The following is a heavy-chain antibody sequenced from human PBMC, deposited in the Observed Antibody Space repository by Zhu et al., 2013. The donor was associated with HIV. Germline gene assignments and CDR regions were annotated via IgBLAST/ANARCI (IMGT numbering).Heavy chain of an antibody. V-gene: IGHV3-30*18. J-gene: IGHJ3*02. CDR2: ISYDGSNK. D-gene: IGHD3-10*01. CDR1: GFTFSSYG. Sequence: VQLVESGGGVVQPGRSLRLSCAASGFTFSSYGMHWVRQAPGKGLEWVAVISYDGSNKYYADSVKGRFTISRDNSKNTLYLQMNSLRAEDTAVYYCAKAGLKWFGELLSNDAFDIWGQGTNGHRLF. CDR3: AKAGLKWFGELLSNDAFDI.